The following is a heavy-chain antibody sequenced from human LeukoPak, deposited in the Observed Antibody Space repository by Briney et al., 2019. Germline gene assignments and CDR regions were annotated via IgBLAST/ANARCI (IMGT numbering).Heavy chain of an antibody. V-gene: IGHV4-30-2*01. CDR2: IYHSGST. D-gene: IGHD1-14*01. J-gene: IGHJ4*02. CDR3: ARGDPEPIDY. CDR1: GGSISSGGYS. Sequence: PSETLSLTCAVSGGSISSGGYSWSWIRQPPGKGLEWIGYIYHSGSTYYNPSLKSRVTISVDRSKNQFSLKLSSVTAADTAVYYCARGDPEPIDYWGQGTLVTVSS.